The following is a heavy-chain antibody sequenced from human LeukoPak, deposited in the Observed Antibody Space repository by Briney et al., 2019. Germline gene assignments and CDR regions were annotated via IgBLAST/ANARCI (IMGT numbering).Heavy chain of an antibody. CDR3: ASRQLRYFDWLLDDAFDI. J-gene: IGHJ3*02. CDR2: IYYSGST. V-gene: IGHV4-61*05. Sequence: KSSETLSLTCTVSGGSISSSSYYWGWIRQPPGKGLEWIGYIYYSGSTNYNPSLKSRVTISVDTSKNQFSLKLSSVTAADTAVYYRASRQLRYFDWLLDDAFDIWGQGTMVTVSS. D-gene: IGHD3-9*01. CDR1: GGSISSSSYY.